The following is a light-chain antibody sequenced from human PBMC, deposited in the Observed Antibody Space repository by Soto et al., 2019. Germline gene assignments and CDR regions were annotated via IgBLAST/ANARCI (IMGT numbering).Light chain of an antibody. Sequence: EIVMTQSPATLSVSPGERATLSGRASPSVSSNLAWYQQKPGQAPRLLIYGASTRATGIPARFSGSGSGTEFTLTISSLRSEDFAVYYCQQYNNWPPITFGQGTRLEIK. J-gene: IGKJ5*01. CDR2: GAS. V-gene: IGKV3-15*01. CDR3: QQYNNWPPIT. CDR1: PSVSSN.